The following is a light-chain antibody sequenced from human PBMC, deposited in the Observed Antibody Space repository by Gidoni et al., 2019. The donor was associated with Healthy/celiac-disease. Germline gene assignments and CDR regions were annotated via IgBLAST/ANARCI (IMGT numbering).Light chain of an antibody. Sequence: PGERATLSCRASQSVSSYLAWYQQKPGQAPRLLIYDASNRATGIPARFSGSGSGTDFTLTISSLEPEDFAVYYCQPRSNWPITFGQGTRLEIK. J-gene: IGKJ5*01. CDR3: QPRSNWPIT. CDR1: QSVSSY. CDR2: DAS. V-gene: IGKV3-11*01.